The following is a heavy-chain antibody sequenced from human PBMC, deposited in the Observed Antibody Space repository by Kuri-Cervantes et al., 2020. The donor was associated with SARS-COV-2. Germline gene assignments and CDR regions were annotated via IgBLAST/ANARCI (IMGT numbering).Heavy chain of an antibody. V-gene: IGHV3-30-3*01. CDR1: GFTFSSCA. CDR2: VSYDGSNK. J-gene: IGHJ4*02. Sequence: GGSLRLSCAASGFTFSSCAMHWVRLAPGKGLEWVAIVSYDGSNKYYADSVKGRFTISRDNSKNTLYLQMDSLRTEDTAMYYCAKDRVGVQDFWGQGTLVTVSS. CDR3: AKDRVGVQDF. D-gene: IGHD2-21*01.